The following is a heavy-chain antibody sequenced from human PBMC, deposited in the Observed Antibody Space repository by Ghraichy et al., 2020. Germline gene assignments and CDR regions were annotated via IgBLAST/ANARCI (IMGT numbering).Heavy chain of an antibody. CDR2: INHSGST. D-gene: IGHD1-7*01. Sequence: SETLSLTCAVYGGSFSGYYWSWIRQPPGKGLEWIGEINHSGSTNYNPSLKSRVTISVDTSKNQFSLKLSSVTAADTAVYYCAGRLLNWNYGTHFDYWGQGTLVTVSS. CDR1: GGSFSGYY. V-gene: IGHV4-34*01. CDR3: AGRLLNWNYGTHFDY. J-gene: IGHJ4*02.